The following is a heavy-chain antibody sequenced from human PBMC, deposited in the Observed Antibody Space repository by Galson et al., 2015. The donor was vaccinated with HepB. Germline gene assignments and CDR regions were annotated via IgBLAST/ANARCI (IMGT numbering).Heavy chain of an antibody. D-gene: IGHD1-14*01. Sequence: SLRLSCAASGFTFSSYSMNWVRQAPGKGLEWVSSISSSSSYIYYADSVKGRFTISRDNAKNSLYLQMNSLRAEDTAVYYCARVRLYGTDAFDIWGQGTMVTVSS. CDR1: GFTFSSYS. V-gene: IGHV3-21*01. J-gene: IGHJ3*02. CDR3: ARVRLYGTDAFDI. CDR2: ISSSSSYI.